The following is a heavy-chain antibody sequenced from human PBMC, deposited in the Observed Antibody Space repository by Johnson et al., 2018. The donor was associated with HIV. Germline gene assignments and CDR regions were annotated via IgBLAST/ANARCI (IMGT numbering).Heavy chain of an antibody. D-gene: IGHD1-1*01. CDR1: GFTFDDYG. J-gene: IGHJ3*02. V-gene: IGHV3-20*04. CDR3: ATSTASDAFDI. Sequence: VQLVESGGGVVRPGGSLRLSCAASGFTFDDYGMSWVRQAPGKGLEWVSGINWNGGSTGYADSVKGRFTISRDNSKNTLNLQLNGLRPEDTALYYCATSTASDAFDIWGQGTMVTVSS. CDR2: INWNGGST.